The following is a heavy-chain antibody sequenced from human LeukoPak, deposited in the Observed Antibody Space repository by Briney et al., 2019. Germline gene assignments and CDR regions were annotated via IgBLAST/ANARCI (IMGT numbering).Heavy chain of an antibody. CDR1: GFTLSSYA. D-gene: IGHD5-18*01. Sequence: GRSLRLSCAASGFTLSSYAMHWVRQAPGKGLEGVAVISYDGSNKFYADSVKGRFTISRDNSKNTLYLQMNSLRAEDTAVYYCARDLDTYSYGRYNAFDIWGQGTMVTVYS. J-gene: IGHJ3*02. V-gene: IGHV3-30*04. CDR2: ISYDGSNK. CDR3: ARDLDTYSYGRYNAFDI.